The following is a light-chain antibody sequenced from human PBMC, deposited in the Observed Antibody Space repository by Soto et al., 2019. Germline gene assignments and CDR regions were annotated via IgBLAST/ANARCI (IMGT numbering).Light chain of an antibody. CDR3: QAWDSHAYV. J-gene: IGLJ1*01. Sequence: SYELTQPPSVSVSPGQTASISCSGGDWGKTDASWYQQRPGQSPVLIIYQDSKRPSGIPERFSGSISGDTATLTISGTQTLDEADYYCQAWDSHAYVFGSGTKLTVL. CDR2: QDS. CDR1: DWGKTD. V-gene: IGLV3-1*01.